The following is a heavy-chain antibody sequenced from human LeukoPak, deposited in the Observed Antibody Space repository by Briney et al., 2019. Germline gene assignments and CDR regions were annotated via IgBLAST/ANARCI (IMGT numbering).Heavy chain of an antibody. V-gene: IGHV3-30*18. J-gene: IGHJ4*02. Sequence: GGSLRLSCAASGFTFSSYGMHWVRQAPGKGLEWVAVISYDGSNKYYADSVKGRFTISRDNSKNTLYLQMNSLRAEDTAVYYCAKPLAYDYVWGSYGYYFDYWGQGTLVTVSS. CDR3: AKPLAYDYVWGSYGYYFDY. CDR2: ISYDGSNK. CDR1: GFTFSSYG. D-gene: IGHD3-16*01.